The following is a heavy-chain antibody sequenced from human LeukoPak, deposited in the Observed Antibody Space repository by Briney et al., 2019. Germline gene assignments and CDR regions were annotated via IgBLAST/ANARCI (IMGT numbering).Heavy chain of an antibody. J-gene: IGHJ4*02. D-gene: IGHD5-24*01. V-gene: IGHV4-59*01. CDR2: IYYSGST. CDR1: GGSISSYY. Sequence: SETLSLTCTVSGGSISSYYWSWIRQPPGKGLEWLGYIYYSGSTNYNPSLKSRVTISVDTSKNQFFLKLSSVTAADTAVDYCARDRFGDGYNLGALDYWGQGTLVTVSS. CDR3: ARDRFGDGYNLGALDY.